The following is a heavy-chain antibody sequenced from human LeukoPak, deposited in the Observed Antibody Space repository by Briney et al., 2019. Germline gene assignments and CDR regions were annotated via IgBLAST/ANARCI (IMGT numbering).Heavy chain of an antibody. J-gene: IGHJ4*02. CDR3: AGPRGAFDY. V-gene: IGHV3-23*01. CDR2: IGGSGGGT. Sequence: GGSLRLSCAASGFTFSTYGMSWVRQAPGKGLEWVSAIGGSGGGTYYADSVKGRFTISRDNSKNTLYLQMNSLRAEDTAVYYCAGPRGAFDYWGQGTLVTVSS. D-gene: IGHD3-16*01. CDR1: GFTFSTYG.